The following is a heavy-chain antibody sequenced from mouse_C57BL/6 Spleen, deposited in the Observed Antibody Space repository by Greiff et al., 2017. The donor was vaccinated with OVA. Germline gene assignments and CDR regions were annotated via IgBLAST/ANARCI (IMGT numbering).Heavy chain of an antibody. V-gene: IGHV2-2*01. D-gene: IGHD2-2*01. CDR2: IWSGGST. J-gene: IGHJ4*01. Sequence: QVQLQQSGPGLVQPSQSLSITCTVSGFSLTSYGVHWVRQSPGKGLEWLGVIWSGGSTDYNAAFISRLSISKDNSKSQVFFKMNSLQADDTAIYYCASLMVTTPGGYYAMDYWGQGTSVTVSS. CDR3: ASLMVTTPGGYYAMDY. CDR1: GFSLTSYG.